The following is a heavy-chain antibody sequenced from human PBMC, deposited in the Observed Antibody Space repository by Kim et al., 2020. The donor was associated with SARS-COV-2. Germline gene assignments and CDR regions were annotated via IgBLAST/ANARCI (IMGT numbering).Heavy chain of an antibody. D-gene: IGHD3-10*01. CDR2: ISGDGGST. CDR1: GFTFDDYA. J-gene: IGHJ6*02. CDR3: AKDILWFGEAYGMDV. Sequence: GGSLRLSCAASGFTFDDYAMHWVRQAPGKGLEWVSLISGDGGSTYYADSVKGRFTISRDNSKNSLYLQMNSLRTEDTALYYCAKDILWFGEAYGMDVWGQGTTVTVSS. V-gene: IGHV3-43*02.